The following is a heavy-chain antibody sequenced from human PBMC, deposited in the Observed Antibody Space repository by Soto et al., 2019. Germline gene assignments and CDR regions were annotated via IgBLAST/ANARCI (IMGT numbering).Heavy chain of an antibody. CDR1: GYTLTELS. D-gene: IGHD4-4*01. CDR2: FDPEDGET. Sequence: ASVKVSCKVSGYTLTELSMHWVRQAPGKGLEWMGGFDPEDGETIYAQKFQGRVTMTEDTSTDTAYMELSSLRSEDTAVYYCASLTNDYSNYGGGYYYYMDVWGKGTTVTV. J-gene: IGHJ6*03. V-gene: IGHV1-24*01. CDR3: ASLTNDYSNYGGGYYYYMDV.